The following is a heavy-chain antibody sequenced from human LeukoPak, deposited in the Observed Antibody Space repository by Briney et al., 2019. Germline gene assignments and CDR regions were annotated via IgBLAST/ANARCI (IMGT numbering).Heavy chain of an antibody. CDR3: ARPHDSSGYYPRGNYYFGY. Sequence: ASVKVSCKASGYTFTSYGISWVRQAPGQGLEWMGWISAYNGNTNYAQKLQGRVTMTTDTSTSTAYMELRSLRSDDTAVYYCARPHDSSGYYPRGNYYFGYWGQGALVTVSS. D-gene: IGHD3-22*01. CDR2: ISAYNGNT. CDR1: GYTFTSYG. V-gene: IGHV1-18*01. J-gene: IGHJ4*02.